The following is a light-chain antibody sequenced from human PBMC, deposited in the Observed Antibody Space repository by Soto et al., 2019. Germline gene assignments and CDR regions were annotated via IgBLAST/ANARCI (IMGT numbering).Light chain of an antibody. CDR2: SAS. Sequence: DIQLTQSPSSLSPSVGDRVTITCRASQFISTSVNWYQQKPGKAPTLLIYSASTLQSGVPSRFSGSGYGADFTLTISSLQPEDFATYYCQQSYCTPSTFGQGTKVDIK. CDR1: QFISTS. CDR3: QQSYCTPST. V-gene: IGKV1-39*01. J-gene: IGKJ2*01.